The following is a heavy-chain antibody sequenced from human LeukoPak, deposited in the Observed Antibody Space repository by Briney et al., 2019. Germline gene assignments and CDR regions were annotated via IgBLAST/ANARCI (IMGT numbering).Heavy chain of an antibody. J-gene: IGHJ6*02. CDR1: GGTFSSYA. CDR3: ARALQDIVVVVAARDYYYYGMDV. V-gene: IGHV1-69*13. D-gene: IGHD2-15*01. CDR2: IIPIFGTA. Sequence: ASVKVSCKASGGTFSSYAISWVRQAPGQGLEWMGGIIPIFGTANYAQKFQGRVTITADESTSTAYMELSSLRSEDTAVYYCARALQDIVVVVAARDYYYYGMDVWGQGTTVTVSS.